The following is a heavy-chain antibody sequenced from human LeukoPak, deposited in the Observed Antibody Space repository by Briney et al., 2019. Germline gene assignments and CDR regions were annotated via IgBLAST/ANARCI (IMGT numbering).Heavy chain of an antibody. J-gene: IGHJ4*02. CDR2: INPSGGST. V-gene: IGHV1-46*01. CDR3: ARNFAPFRTTAPRGTVFDY. D-gene: IGHD2/OR15-2a*01. CDR1: GYTFTSYY. Sequence: AASVKVSCKASGYTFTSYYMHWVRQAPGQGLEWMGIINPSGGSTNYAQKFQGRVTMTRDTSTSTVYMELSSLRSEDTAVYYCARNFAPFRTTAPRGTVFDYWGQGTLVTVSS.